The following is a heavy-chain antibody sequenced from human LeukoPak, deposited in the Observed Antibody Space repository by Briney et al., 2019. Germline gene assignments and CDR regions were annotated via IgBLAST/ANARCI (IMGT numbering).Heavy chain of an antibody. CDR1: GYTFTSYD. J-gene: IGHJ6*03. CDR3: ARERTERITGTTGYYYYYMDV. V-gene: IGHV1-2*02. CDR2: INRNSGGT. D-gene: IGHD1-7*01. Sequence: GASVRVSCKASGYTFTSYDMHWVRQAPGQGLEWMGWINRNSGGTNYAQKVQGRVTISRDTSRSTAYMEMSRLRSEDTAVDYCARERTERITGTTGYYYYYMDVWGKGTTVTVSS.